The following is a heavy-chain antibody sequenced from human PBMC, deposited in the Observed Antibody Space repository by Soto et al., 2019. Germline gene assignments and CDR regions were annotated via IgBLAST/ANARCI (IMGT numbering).Heavy chain of an antibody. CDR3: AIVSGRGYYYGVDD. D-gene: IGHD3-10*01. CDR2: ISNSGAST. V-gene: IGHV3-23*01. J-gene: IGHJ6*02. CDR1: GFTFNSFA. Sequence: PGGSLRLSCSASGFTFNSFAMHWVRQAPGKGLEWVSAISNSGASTYYADSVKGRFTISRDNSKNTLYMQMNSLRAEDTAVYYCAIVSGRGYYYGVDDWGQGTTVTVSS.